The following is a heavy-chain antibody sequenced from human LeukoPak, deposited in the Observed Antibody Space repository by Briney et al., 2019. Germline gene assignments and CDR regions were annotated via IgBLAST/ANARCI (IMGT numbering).Heavy chain of an antibody. Sequence: GGSLRLSCAASGFTFSSYSMNWVRQAPGKGLEWGSYISSSSSTIYYADSVKGRFTISRDNAKNSLYLQMNSLRAEDTAVYYCAREELGLNEGRNFDYWGQGTLVTVSS. CDR3: AREELGLNEGRNFDY. V-gene: IGHV3-48*01. CDR2: ISSSSSTI. J-gene: IGHJ4*02. D-gene: IGHD1-26*01. CDR1: GFTFSSYS.